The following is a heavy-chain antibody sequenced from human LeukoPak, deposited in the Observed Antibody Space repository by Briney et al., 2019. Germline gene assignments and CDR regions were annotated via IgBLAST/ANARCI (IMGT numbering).Heavy chain of an antibody. D-gene: IGHD5-24*01. J-gene: IGHJ4*02. V-gene: IGHV3-7*04. CDR1: GFPFSRYW. CDR2: IKQDRSKK. Sequence: GGSLRLSSVASGFPFSRYWMTWVRQAPGKGLEWVANIKQDRSKKSYVDSVKGRFTISRDNAKNSLYLQMNSLRAEDTAIYYCTRVGYIDEGIDYWGQGTLVTVSS. CDR3: TRVGYIDEGIDY.